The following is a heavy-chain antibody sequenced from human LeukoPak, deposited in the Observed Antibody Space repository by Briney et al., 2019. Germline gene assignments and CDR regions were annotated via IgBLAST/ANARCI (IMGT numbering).Heavy chain of an antibody. CDR2: ISSSSSYI. J-gene: IGHJ6*02. V-gene: IGHV3-21*01. D-gene: IGHD6-13*01. CDR3: ARDRSSSWYLDGGVDV. CDR1: GFTFSSYS. Sequence: GGSLRLSCAASGFTFSSYSMNWVRQAPGKGLEWVSSISSSSSYIYYADSVKGRFTISRDNAKNSLYLQMNSLRAEDTAVYYCARDRSSSWYLDGGVDVWGQGTTVTVSS.